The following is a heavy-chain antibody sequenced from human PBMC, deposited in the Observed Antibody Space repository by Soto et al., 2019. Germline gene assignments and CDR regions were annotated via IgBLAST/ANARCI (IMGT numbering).Heavy chain of an antibody. CDR1: DGSISSDSYY. D-gene: IGHD4-17*01. CDR2: IYYSGST. J-gene: IGHJ4*02. CDR3: ARAFDDSGAQFDY. V-gene: IGHV4-31*03. Sequence: PSETLSLTCTVSDGSISSDSYYWSWIRQHPGKGLEWIGYIYYSGSTYYNPSLKSRVTISVDTSKNQFSLKLTSVTAADTAVYYCARAFDDSGAQFDYWGQGTLVTVSS.